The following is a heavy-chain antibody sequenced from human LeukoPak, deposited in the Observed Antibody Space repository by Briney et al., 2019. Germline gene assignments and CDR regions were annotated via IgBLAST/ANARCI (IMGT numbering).Heavy chain of an antibody. V-gene: IGHV4-34*01. Sequence: SETLSLTCAVYGGSFSGYYWSWIRQPPGKGLEWIGEINHSGSTNYNPSLKSRVTISVDTSKNQFSLKLSSVTVADTAVYYCARAGIAVSATPYFDYWGPGTLVTVSS. CDR1: GGSFSGYY. CDR2: INHSGST. J-gene: IGHJ4*02. D-gene: IGHD6-19*01. CDR3: ARAGIAVSATPYFDY.